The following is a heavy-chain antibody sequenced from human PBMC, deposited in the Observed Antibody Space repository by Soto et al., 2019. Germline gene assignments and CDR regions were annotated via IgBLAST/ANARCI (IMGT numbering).Heavy chain of an antibody. V-gene: IGHV3-23*01. J-gene: IGHJ6*03. CDR1: EFPFNNYF. Sequence: PGGSLRLSCAASEFPFNNYFMHWVRQAPGKGLEWVSAITGDGVTTYYADSVKGRFTISRDNSQNTLYLQMSSLRANDTATYYCVKPYGFYYYYMDVWGEGTTVTVSS. CDR3: VKPYGFYYYYMDV. D-gene: IGHD3-16*01. CDR2: ITGDGVTT.